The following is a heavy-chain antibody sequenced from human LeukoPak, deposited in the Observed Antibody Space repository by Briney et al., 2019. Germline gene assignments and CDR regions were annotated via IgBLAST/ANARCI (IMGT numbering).Heavy chain of an antibody. CDR2: VNPNSGNT. D-gene: IGHD6-13*01. V-gene: IGHV1-8*03. CDR3: ARAKRQQLVPDFDY. Sequence: ASVKVSCKASGYTFTTYDINWVRQATGQGLEWMGWVNPNSGNTGYEQRFQGRVTITADKSTSTAYMELSSLRSEDTAVYYCARAKRQQLVPDFDYWGQGTLVTVSS. CDR1: GYTFTTYD. J-gene: IGHJ4*02.